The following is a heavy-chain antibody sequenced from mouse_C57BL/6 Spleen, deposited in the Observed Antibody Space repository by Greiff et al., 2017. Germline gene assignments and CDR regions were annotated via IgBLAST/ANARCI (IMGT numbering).Heavy chain of an antibody. CDR3: ARWDYDSDGRSYLDY. J-gene: IGHJ2*01. D-gene: IGHD2-4*01. CDR2: IYPGDGDT. Sequence: QVQLQQSGPELVKPGASVKISCKASGYAFSRSGMNWVKQRPGKGLEWIGRIYPGDGDTTYNGKFKGKATLTADKSSSTAYMQLSRLTAEDSAVYFCARWDYDSDGRSYLDYWGKGTTHTVSS. V-gene: IGHV1-82*01. CDR1: GYAFSRSG.